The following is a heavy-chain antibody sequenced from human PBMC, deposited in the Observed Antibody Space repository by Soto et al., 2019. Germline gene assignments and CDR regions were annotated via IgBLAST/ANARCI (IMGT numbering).Heavy chain of an antibody. CDR3: FKEGRDWNSRGSFDL. Sequence: PGGSLRLSCVASEITFASYDMDWVRQAPGKGLGWVSLITSGGGGANYADSVKGRFTISRDNSKNTLYLQMNSLRAEDTAIYHCFKEGRDWNSRGSFDLWGRGTMVTVPS. CDR2: ITSGGGGA. CDR1: EITFASYD. J-gene: IGHJ3*01. D-gene: IGHD1-1*01. V-gene: IGHV3-23*01.